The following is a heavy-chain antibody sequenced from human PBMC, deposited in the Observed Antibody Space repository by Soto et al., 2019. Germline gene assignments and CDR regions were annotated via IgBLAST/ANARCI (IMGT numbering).Heavy chain of an antibody. CDR3: ARDRQKALVVVAATGGFGY. Sequence: GGSLRLSCAVSGFTFSSYSMHWVRQDPDMGLEWVAFISFAGNNKYYADSVKGRFTISRDNSNNMVYLEMNSLRPDDTAVYYCARDRQKALVVVAATGGFGYWGQGTPVTVSS. V-gene: IGHV3-30*04. J-gene: IGHJ4*02. CDR2: ISFAGNNK. D-gene: IGHD2-15*01. CDR1: GFTFSSYS.